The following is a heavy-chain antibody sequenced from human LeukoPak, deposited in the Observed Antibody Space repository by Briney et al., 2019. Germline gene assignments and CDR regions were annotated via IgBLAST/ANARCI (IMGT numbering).Heavy chain of an antibody. CDR2: ISAYNGNT. V-gene: IGHV1-18*01. Sequence: ASVKVSCKASGYTFTSYGISWVRQAPGQGLEWMGWISAYNGNTNYAQKLQGRVTMTTDTSTSTAYMELRSLRSDGTAVYYCARDPHYDSSGYYYVVRYFDYWGQGTLVTVSS. D-gene: IGHD3-22*01. CDR3: ARDPHYDSSGYYYVVRYFDY. J-gene: IGHJ4*02. CDR1: GYTFTSYG.